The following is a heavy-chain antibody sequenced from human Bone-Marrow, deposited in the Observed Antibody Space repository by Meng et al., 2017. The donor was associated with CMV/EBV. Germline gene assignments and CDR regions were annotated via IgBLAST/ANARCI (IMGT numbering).Heavy chain of an antibody. D-gene: IGHD6-6*01. J-gene: IGHJ6*02. CDR1: GFTFSSYW. CDR3: ARSGTTYSSSSLYYYGMDV. V-gene: IGHV3-7*01. Sequence: GGSLRLSCAASGFTFSSYWMSWVRQAPGKGLEWVANIKQDGSEKYYVDSVKGRFTISRDNAKNSLYLKMNSLRAEDTAVYYCARSGTTYSSSSLYYYGMDVWGQGTTVTVSS. CDR2: IKQDGSEK.